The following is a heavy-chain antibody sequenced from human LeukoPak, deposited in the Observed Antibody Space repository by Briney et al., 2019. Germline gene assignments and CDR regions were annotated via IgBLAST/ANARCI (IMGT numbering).Heavy chain of an antibody. CDR1: GFTFSSYG. J-gene: IGHJ4*02. CDR2: ISYDGSNK. V-gene: IGHV3-30*18. CDR3: AKGYYDSSGYYLPFDY. Sequence: GGSLRLSCAASGFTFSSYGMHWVRQAPGKGLEWVAVISYDGSNKYYADSVKGRFTISRDNSKNTLYLQMNSLRAEDTAVYYCAKGYYDSSGYYLPFDYWGQGTLVTVSS. D-gene: IGHD3-22*01.